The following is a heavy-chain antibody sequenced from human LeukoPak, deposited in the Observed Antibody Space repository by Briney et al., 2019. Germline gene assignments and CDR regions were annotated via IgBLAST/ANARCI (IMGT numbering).Heavy chain of an antibody. J-gene: IGHJ4*02. CDR3: ASWPRFLEWLLPS. CDR2: IYYSGST. V-gene: IGHV4-30-4*01. CDR1: GASISSGDYY. D-gene: IGHD3-3*01. Sequence: SETLSLTCTVSGASISSGDYYWSWIRHPPGKGLEWIGYIYYSGSTYYNPSLKSRVTISLDTSKNEFSLKLSSVTAADTAVYYCASWPRFLEWLLPSWGEGTLITVSS.